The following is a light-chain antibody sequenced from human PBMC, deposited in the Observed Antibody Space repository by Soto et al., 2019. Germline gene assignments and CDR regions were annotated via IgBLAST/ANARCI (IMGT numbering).Light chain of an antibody. CDR3: QQYTSYSWT. J-gene: IGKJ1*01. V-gene: IGKV1-5*01. CDR2: DAS. Sequence: DIQMTQSPSTLSASVGDRVTITCRASQSINSWLAWYQQKPGKAPQILIYDASTLKSGVPSRFGASGSGTEFTLIISSLQPADFATYYCQQYTSYSWTFGQGTKVEI. CDR1: QSINSW.